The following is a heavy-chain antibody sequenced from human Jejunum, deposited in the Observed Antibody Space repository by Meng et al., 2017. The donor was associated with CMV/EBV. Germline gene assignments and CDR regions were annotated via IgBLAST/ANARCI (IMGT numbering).Heavy chain of an antibody. CDR3: AKYNYGDFINWLDP. CDR1: GFTFSSYG. J-gene: IGHJ5*02. D-gene: IGHD2-21*02. CDR2: ISGSGDRT. V-gene: IGHV3-23*01. Sequence: GFTFSSYGMTWVRQAPGKGLDWVSTISGSGDRTYCSDSVKGRFTISRDNSKSTLYLQMNSLRAEDTAVYFCAKYNYGDFINWLDPWGQGTLVTVSS.